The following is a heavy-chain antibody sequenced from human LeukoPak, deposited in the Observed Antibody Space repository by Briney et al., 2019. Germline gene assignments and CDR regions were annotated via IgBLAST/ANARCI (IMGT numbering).Heavy chain of an antibody. D-gene: IGHD3-10*01. CDR1: GYTFTSYA. V-gene: IGHV3-48*01. J-gene: IGHJ4*02. Sequence: ASVKVSCKASGYTFTSYAMNWVRQAPGKGLQWLSYISGTSRTIYYADSVKGRFAISRDNARNSLYLQMSSLRVEDTAVYYCAKDGWLESGRTPFYFDSWGQGTLVTVSS. CDR3: AKDGWLESGRTPFYFDS. CDR2: ISGTSRTI.